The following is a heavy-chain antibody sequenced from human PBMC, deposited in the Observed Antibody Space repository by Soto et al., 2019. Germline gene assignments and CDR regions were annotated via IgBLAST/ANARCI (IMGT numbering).Heavy chain of an antibody. CDR3: ARADFGVVIRRFDP. Sequence: GGSLRLSCAASGFTFSSYGMHWVRQAPGKGLEWVAIIWHDGSNKYYADSVKGRFTISRDNSKNTLYLQMNSLRAEDTAVYYCARADFGVVIRRFDPWGQGTLVTVSS. CDR1: GFTFSSYG. CDR2: IWHDGSNK. D-gene: IGHD3-3*01. J-gene: IGHJ5*02. V-gene: IGHV3-33*08.